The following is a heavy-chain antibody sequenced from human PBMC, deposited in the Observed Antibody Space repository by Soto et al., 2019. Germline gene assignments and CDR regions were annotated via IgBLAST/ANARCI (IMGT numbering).Heavy chain of an antibody. CDR2: IYYSGNT. D-gene: IGHD1-7*01. J-gene: IGHJ4*02. V-gene: IGHV4-39*01. CDR1: GDSISSSSYY. CDR3: VRGELFGSDY. Sequence: QLQLQESGPGLVKPSETLSLTCTVSGDSISSSSYYWGWIRQPPGKGLEWIASIYYSGNTYYNPSLKSRVTISIDTSKNQFSLNLRSVTAADTAVYYCVRGELFGSDYWGQGTLVTVYS.